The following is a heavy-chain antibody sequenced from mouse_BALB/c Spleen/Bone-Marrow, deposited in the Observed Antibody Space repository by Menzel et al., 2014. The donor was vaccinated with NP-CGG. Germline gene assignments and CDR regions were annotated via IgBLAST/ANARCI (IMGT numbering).Heavy chain of an antibody. V-gene: IGHV4-2*02. CDR3: ARLGNYGYHDN. CDR2: INPGGNTI. J-gene: IGHJ2*01. CDR1: GFDFSRYW. D-gene: IGHD1-2*01. Sequence: EVQRVESGGGLVQPGGSLNLACVASGFDFSRYWMSWARRAPGKGQEWIGEINPGGNTINYSPSLKDKFIISRDNAKNTLYLKMSKVRSEDTALYYCARLGNYGYHDNWGQGTTLTVSS.